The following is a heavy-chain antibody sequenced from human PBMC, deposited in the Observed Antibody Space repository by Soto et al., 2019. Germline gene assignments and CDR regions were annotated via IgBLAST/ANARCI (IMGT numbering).Heavy chain of an antibody. CDR1: GGYISTYY. V-gene: IGHV4-59*08. J-gene: IGHJ3*02. CDR3: ARLTFSEVDGFDM. Sequence: QVQLQESGPGLVKPLETLSLTCTVSGGYISTYYWSWIRQPPGKGLEWIGYVFNSGTTNYNPSLKSRVTISVDTSKKQFSLKLSSVTAADTAVYYCARLTFSEVDGFDMWGQGTMVTVSS. CDR2: VFNSGTT.